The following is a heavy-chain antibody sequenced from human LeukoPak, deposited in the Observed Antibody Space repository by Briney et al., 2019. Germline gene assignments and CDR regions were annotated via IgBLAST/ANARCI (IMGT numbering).Heavy chain of an antibody. D-gene: IGHD3-10*01. CDR1: GFTLSDYY. Sequence: GGSLRLSCAASGFTLSDYYMTWIRQAPGKGLEWVSYISSSGSTIYYADSVKGRFTISRDNAKNSLYLQMNSLRAEDTAVYYCARAPRFRLVGVPKGPFDPWGQGTLVTVSS. V-gene: IGHV3-11*01. CDR2: ISSSGSTI. CDR3: ARAPRFRLVGVPKGPFDP. J-gene: IGHJ5*02.